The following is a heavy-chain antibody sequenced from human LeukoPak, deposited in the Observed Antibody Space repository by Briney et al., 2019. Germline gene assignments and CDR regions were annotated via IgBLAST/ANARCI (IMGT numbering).Heavy chain of an antibody. J-gene: IGHJ4*02. D-gene: IGHD3-9*01. CDR1: GFTFSSYA. CDR3: AKDRSYFDWSTPDYFDY. Sequence: PGASLRLSCAASGFTFSSYAMSWVRQAPGKGLEWVSAISGSGGSTYYADSVKGRFTISRDNSKNTLYLQMNSLRAEDTAVYYCAKDRSYFDWSTPDYFDYWGQGTLVTVSS. CDR2: ISGSGGST. V-gene: IGHV3-23*01.